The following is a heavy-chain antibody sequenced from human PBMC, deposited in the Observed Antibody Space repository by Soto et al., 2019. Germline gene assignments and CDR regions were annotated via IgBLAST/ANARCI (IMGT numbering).Heavy chain of an antibody. CDR2: IIPIFGTA. D-gene: IGHD3-22*01. CDR3: ASSYYYDSSADYYYGIDV. J-gene: IGHJ6*02. CDR1: GGTFSSYA. V-gene: IGHV1-69*06. Sequence: QVQLVQSGAEVKKPGSSVKVSCKASGGTFSSYAISWVRQAPGQGLEWMGGIIPIFGTANYAQKFQGRVTITADKYTSTAYMELSSLSSEDTAVYYCASSYYYDSSADYYYGIDVWGQGTTVTVSS.